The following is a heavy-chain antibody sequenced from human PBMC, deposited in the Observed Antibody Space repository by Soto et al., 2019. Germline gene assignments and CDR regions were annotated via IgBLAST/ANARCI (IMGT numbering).Heavy chain of an antibody. D-gene: IGHD2-8*01. J-gene: IGHJ4*02. CDR2: RSWSSGNI. Sequence: EVQLVESGGGLVQHGRSLRLSCAASGFTFDDYAMHWVRQAPGKGLEWVSGRSWSSGNIGYADSVKGRFTSSRDNAKNSLYLQMNSLRAEATALYYCAKVLMKGDHPWADFDSWGQGTLVTVSS. CDR3: AKVLMKGDHPWADFDS. CDR1: GFTFDDYA. V-gene: IGHV3-9*01.